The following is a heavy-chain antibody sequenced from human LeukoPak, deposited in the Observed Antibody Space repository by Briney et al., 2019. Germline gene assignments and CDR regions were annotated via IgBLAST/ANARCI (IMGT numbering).Heavy chain of an antibody. D-gene: IGHD2-2*03. CDR2: IIPIFGTA. J-gene: IGHJ4*02. V-gene: IGHV1-69*05. CDR1: GGTFSSYA. Sequence: SVKVSCKASGGTFSSYAISWVRQAPGQGLEWMGGIIPIFGTANYAQKLQGRVTMTTDTSTSTAYMELRSLRSDDTAVYYCASGYCSSTSCYPFDYWGQGTLVTVSS. CDR3: ASGYCSSTSCYPFDY.